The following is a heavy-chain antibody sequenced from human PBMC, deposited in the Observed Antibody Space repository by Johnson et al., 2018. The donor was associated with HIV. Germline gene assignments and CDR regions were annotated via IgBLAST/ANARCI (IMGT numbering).Heavy chain of an antibody. D-gene: IGHD3-10*01. J-gene: IGHJ3*01. CDR1: GFTVSSNY. Sequence: VQLVESVGGLVQPGGSLRLSCAASGFTVSSNYMSWVRQAPGKGLDWVSVIYSGGSTYYADSLKDRFTISRDNSRNTLYLQMNSLRAEDTAMYYCARDGESQQMPLGDAFDVWGQGTMVTVSS. CDR3: ARDGESQQMPLGDAFDV. V-gene: IGHV3-66*01. CDR2: IYSGGST.